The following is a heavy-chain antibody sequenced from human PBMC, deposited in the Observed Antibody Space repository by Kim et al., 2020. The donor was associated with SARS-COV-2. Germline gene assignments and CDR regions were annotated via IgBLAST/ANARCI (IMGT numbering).Heavy chain of an antibody. Sequence: GGSLRLSCAASGFTFSSYSMNWVRQAPGKGLEWVSSISSSSYIYYADSVKGRFTISRDNAKNSLYLQMNSLRAEDTAVYYCARDSRYYYDSSGYYYAEYFQHWGQGTLVTVSS. D-gene: IGHD3-22*01. CDR1: GFTFSSYS. V-gene: IGHV3-21*01. CDR2: ISSSSYI. J-gene: IGHJ1*01. CDR3: ARDSRYYYDSSGYYYAEYFQH.